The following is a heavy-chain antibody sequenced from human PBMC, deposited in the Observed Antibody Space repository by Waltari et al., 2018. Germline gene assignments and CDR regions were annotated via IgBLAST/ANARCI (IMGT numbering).Heavy chain of an antibody. V-gene: IGHV3-23*01. D-gene: IGHD3-3*01. CDR1: GFTFSSYS. Sequence: EVQLLQSGGGLVQPGGSLRLSCAASGFTFSSYSMSWFRQAPGKGLGWGSAISGGGQTTLYADSVKGRFSISRDNSKNTLSLQVSSLRAEDSAVYYCAKRLLEPQVGAFDVWGQGTMVTVSS. CDR3: AKRLLEPQVGAFDV. CDR2: ISGGGQTT. J-gene: IGHJ3*01.